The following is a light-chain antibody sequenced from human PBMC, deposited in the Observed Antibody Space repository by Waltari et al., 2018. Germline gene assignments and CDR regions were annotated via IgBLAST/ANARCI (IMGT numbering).Light chain of an antibody. Sequence: EIVLTQSPDTLSLSPGERATLSCRASQSIITYLPWYQQRPGQAPRLLIYDASNRATGIPARFSGSGSGTDFTLTISSLEPEDFAVYYCQQRSNWWTFGQGTKVEIK. CDR3: QQRSNWWT. J-gene: IGKJ1*01. V-gene: IGKV3-11*01. CDR2: DAS. CDR1: QSIITY.